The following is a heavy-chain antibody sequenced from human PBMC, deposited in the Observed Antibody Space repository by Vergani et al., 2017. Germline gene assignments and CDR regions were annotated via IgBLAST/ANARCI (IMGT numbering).Heavy chain of an antibody. CDR2: IYYSGST. Sequence: QVQLQESGPGLVKPSETLSLTCTVSGGSISSYYWSWIRQPPGKGLEWIGYIYYSGSTNYNPSLKSRVTISVDTAKDQFSLKLSSVTAADTAVYYCAGGAWKLKPPDPWGQGTLVTVS. CDR1: GGSISSYY. V-gene: IGHV4-59*01. D-gene: IGHD1-1*01. CDR3: AGGAWKLKPPDP. J-gene: IGHJ5*02.